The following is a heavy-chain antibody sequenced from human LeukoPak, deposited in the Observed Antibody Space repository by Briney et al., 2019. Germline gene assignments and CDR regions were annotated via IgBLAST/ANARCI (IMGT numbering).Heavy chain of an antibody. CDR3: ARGYSGSYYGV. CDR2: IFYSGST. J-gene: IGHJ4*02. V-gene: IGHV4-61*01. D-gene: IGHD1-26*01. Sequence: SETLSLTCTVSGGSVSSGSYYWSWIRQPPGKGLEWIGYIFYSGSTNYNPSLKSRVTISVDTSKNQFSLQLSSVTAADTAVYYCARGYSGSYYGVWGQGTLVTVSS. CDR1: GGSVSSGSYY.